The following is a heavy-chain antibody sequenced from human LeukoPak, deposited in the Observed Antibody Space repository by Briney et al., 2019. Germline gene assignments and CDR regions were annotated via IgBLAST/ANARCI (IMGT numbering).Heavy chain of an antibody. CDR1: GGSINSY. J-gene: IGHJ5*02. D-gene: IGHD3-3*01. CDR3: ARVPGVYFDFSIGFGSGWFDP. CDR2: ISPKGIT. Sequence: SETLSLTCIVSGGSINSYWSWIRQSPGKGLEWIGVISPKGITYYNPSLRGRVSISPDTSKNQFSLRLSSMTATDTAMYYCARVPGVYFDFSIGFGSGWFDPWGQGTLVTVSS. V-gene: IGHV4-4*09.